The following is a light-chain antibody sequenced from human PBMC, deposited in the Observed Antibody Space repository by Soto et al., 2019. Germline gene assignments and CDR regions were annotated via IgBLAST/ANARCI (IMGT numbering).Light chain of an antibody. CDR2: GAS. Sequence: EIVLTRSPGTLSLSPGERVTLSCRASQSVSSNFFAWHQQKPGQAPRLLIYGASSRATGIPDRFSGSGSGTDFTLTISRLEPEDFAVYYCQQYGNSMYSFGQGTKVDIK. V-gene: IGKV3-20*01. J-gene: IGKJ2*01. CDR1: QSVSSNF. CDR3: QQYGNSMYS.